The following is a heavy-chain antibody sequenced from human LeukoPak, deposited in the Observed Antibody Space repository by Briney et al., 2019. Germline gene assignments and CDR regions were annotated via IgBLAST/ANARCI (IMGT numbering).Heavy chain of an antibody. V-gene: IGHV3-43*02. CDR2: INGYGGRT. Sequence: GGSLRLSCAASGFTFHDYAMHWVRQAPGKGLEGVSLINGYGGRTYYGDTGKGRFTISRDHSKNSLYLQMNSLRTEDTASYYCAKGMYYYDSSCYASAIDYWGRGTLVTVSP. CDR3: AKGMYYYDSSCYASAIDY. D-gene: IGHD3-22*01. CDR1: GFTFHDYA. J-gene: IGHJ4*02.